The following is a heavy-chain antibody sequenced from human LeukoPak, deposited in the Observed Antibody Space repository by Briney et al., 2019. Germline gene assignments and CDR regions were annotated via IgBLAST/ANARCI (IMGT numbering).Heavy chain of an antibody. Sequence: RWASVKVSCKASGYTFTSYGISWVRQAPGQGLEWMGWISAYNGNTKYAQKFQGRVTVTTDTSTSTAYMELRSLRSDDTAVYFCARAVLGGPTVYYNYYHMDVWGKGTTVTVSS. J-gene: IGHJ6*03. V-gene: IGHV1-18*01. D-gene: IGHD1-26*01. CDR3: ARAVLGGPTVYYNYYHMDV. CDR2: ISAYNGNT. CDR1: GYTFTSYG.